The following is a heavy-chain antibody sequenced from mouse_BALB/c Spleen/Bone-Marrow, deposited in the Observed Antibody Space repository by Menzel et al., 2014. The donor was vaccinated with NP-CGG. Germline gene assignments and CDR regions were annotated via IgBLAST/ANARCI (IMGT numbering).Heavy chain of an antibody. D-gene: IGHD2-4*01. CDR3: ASYDYGYYFDY. V-gene: IGHV14-3*02. J-gene: IGHJ2*01. Sequence: EVKVVESGAELVKPGASVKLSCTASGFNIKDTYMHWVKRRPEQGLEWIGRIDPANGNTKYDPKFQGKATITADTSSNTAYLQLSSLTSEDTAVYYCASYDYGYYFDYWGQGTTLTVSS. CDR2: IDPANGNT. CDR1: GFNIKDTY.